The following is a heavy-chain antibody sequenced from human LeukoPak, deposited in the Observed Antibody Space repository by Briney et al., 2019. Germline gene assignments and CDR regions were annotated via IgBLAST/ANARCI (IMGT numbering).Heavy chain of an antibody. CDR1: GFIFNSYG. D-gene: IGHD3-22*01. Sequence: GGSLRLSCAASGFIFNSYGMHWVRQAPGKGLEWVAFIRYDGSNKYYADSVKGRFTISRDNSKNTLYLQMNSLRVEDTAGYYCATLPYYYDSSGSCYFDYWGQGTLVTVSS. CDR3: ATLPYYYDSSGSCYFDY. CDR2: IRYDGSNK. J-gene: IGHJ4*02. V-gene: IGHV3-30*02.